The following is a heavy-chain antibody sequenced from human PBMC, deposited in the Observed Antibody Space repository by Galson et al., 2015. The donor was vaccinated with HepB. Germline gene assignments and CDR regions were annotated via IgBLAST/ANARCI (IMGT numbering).Heavy chain of an antibody. D-gene: IGHD3-22*01. V-gene: IGHV3-15*01. CDR2: IKSKVDGGTT. CDR3: TTSSETSGYYPPLEF. J-gene: IGHJ4*02. Sequence: SLRLSCAASGFTVTNAWMSWVRQAPGKGLEWVGRIKSKVDGGTTDFAAPVNGRFTISGNDSENTLYLQMNSLKSEDTAVYFCTTSSETSGYYPPLEFWGPGTLVTVSS. CDR1: GFTVTNAW.